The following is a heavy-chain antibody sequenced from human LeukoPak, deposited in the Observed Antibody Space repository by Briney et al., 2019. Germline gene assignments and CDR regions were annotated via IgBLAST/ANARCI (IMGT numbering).Heavy chain of an antibody. Sequence: PGGSLRLSCAASGFTFGSYAMSWVRQAPGKGLEWVSAIIGSGGSTYYTDSVKGRFAISRDNSKNTLYLQMSSLRAEDTAVYYCAKKKSPVAGPDAFDIWGQGTMVTVSS. CDR3: AKKKSPVAGPDAFDI. CDR2: IIGSGGST. D-gene: IGHD6-19*01. V-gene: IGHV3-23*01. CDR1: GFTFGSYA. J-gene: IGHJ3*02.